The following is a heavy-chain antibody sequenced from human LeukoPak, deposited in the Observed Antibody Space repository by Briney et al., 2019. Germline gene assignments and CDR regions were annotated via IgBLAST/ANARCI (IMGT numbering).Heavy chain of an antibody. D-gene: IGHD3-9*01. V-gene: IGHV3-15*01. J-gene: IGHJ4*02. CDR2: IKSKTDGGTT. Sequence: GGSLRLSCAASGFTFTSAWMSWVRQAPGKGLEWVGRIKSKTDGGTTDYAAPVKGRFTTSRDDSKNTLYLQMNSLKTEDTAVYYCTTDQDDHFDWFIWGQGTLVTVSS. CDR3: TTDQDDHFDWFI. CDR1: GFTFTSAW.